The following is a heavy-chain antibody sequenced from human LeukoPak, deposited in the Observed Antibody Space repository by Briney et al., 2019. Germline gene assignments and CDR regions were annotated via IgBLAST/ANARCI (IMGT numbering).Heavy chain of an antibody. CDR2: ISYDGSNK. CDR3: AKDEGSSWLFDY. J-gene: IGHJ4*02. Sequence: PGRSLRLSCAASGFTFSSYGMHWVRQAPGKGLEWVAVISYDGSNKYYADSVKGRFTISRDNSKNTLYLQMNSLRAEDTAVYYCAKDEGSSWLFDYWGQGTLVTVSS. CDR1: GFTFSSYG. V-gene: IGHV3-30*18. D-gene: IGHD6-13*01.